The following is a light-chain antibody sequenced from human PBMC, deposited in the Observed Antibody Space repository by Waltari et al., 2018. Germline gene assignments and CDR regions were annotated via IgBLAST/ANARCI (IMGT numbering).Light chain of an antibody. CDR2: EVH. V-gene: IGLV2-23*01. Sequence: QSALTQPASVSGSPGQSITISCTGTNNDVGGYDLVSWYQQHPGKAPKLIIYEVHRRPSGVSNRFSGSKSGNTASLTISGLQADDEAHYYCCSYVGVTTVLFGGGTTVAV. J-gene: IGLJ2*01. CDR1: NNDVGGYDL. CDR3: CSYVGVTTVL.